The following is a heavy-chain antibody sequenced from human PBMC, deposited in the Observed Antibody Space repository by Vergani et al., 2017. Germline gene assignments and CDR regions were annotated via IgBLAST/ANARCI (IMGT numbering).Heavy chain of an antibody. Sequence: QLHLQESGPGLVKPSETLSLTCTVSGGSITSSSYYWVWLRQPPGKGLEWIGNIYHSWSAYYNPSLKGRVTISVDTSKNQFSLEVTSVTAADTAIYFCARTESFILRYFHWALWGQGTLVTVSS. CDR2: IYHSWSA. V-gene: IGHV4-39*01. CDR3: ARTESFILRYFHWAL. CDR1: GGSITSSSYY. D-gene: IGHD3-9*01. J-gene: IGHJ4*02.